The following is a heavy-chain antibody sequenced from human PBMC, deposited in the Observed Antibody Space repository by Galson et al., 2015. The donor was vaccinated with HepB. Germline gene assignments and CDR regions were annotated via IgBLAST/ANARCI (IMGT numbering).Heavy chain of an antibody. CDR1: GFTVSSHY. CDR3: ARVVDGWYNFDY. V-gene: IGHV3-66*01. CDR2: IYSGGST. Sequence: SLRLSCAASGFTVSSHYMSWVRQAPGKGLEWVSVIYSGGSTYYADSVKGRFTISRDNSKNTLYLQMNSLRAEDTAVYYCARVVDGWYNFDYWGQGTLVTVSS. D-gene: IGHD6-19*01. J-gene: IGHJ4*02.